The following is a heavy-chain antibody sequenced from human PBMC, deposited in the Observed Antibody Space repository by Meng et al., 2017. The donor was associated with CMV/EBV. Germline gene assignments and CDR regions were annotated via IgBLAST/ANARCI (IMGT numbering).Heavy chain of an antibody. CDR1: GGSFSGYY. V-gene: IGHV4-34*01. CDR2: INHSGST. CDR3: ALIKRGIGY. J-gene: IGHJ4*02. Sequence: QTRSLTGAVYGGSFSGYYWSWIRQPPGKGLEWIGEINHSGSTNYNPSLKSRVTISVDTSKNQFSLKLSSVTAADTAVYYCALIKRGIGYWGQGTLVTVSS. D-gene: IGHD6-13*01.